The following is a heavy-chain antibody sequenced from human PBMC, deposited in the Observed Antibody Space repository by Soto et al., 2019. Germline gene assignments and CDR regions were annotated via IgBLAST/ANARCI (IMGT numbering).Heavy chain of an antibody. V-gene: IGHV4-59*01. CDR2: ISNTGTT. CDR1: GGSISSGY. D-gene: IGHD2-8*02. Sequence: SETLSLTCTVSGGSISSGYWRWLRQSPGEGLEWIGHISNTGTTNYSPSLKSRVFMSVDTSKTQISLKVNSVNAADTAVYYCARVNCGRYWGNWFDPWGQGTLVTVSS. J-gene: IGHJ5*02. CDR3: ARVNCGRYWGNWFDP.